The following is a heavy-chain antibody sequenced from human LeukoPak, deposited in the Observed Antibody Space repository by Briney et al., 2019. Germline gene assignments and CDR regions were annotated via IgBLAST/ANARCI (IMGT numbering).Heavy chain of an antibody. CDR2: IIPIFGTA. CDR3: ARGQDYDFWSGEVYGMDV. Sequence: SVKVSCKASGGTFSSYAISWVRQAPGQGLEWMGGIIPIFGTANYAQKFQGRVTITADESTSTAYMELSSLRSEDTAVYYCARGQDYDFWSGEVYGMDVWGQGTTVTVSS. V-gene: IGHV1-69*13. D-gene: IGHD3-3*01. J-gene: IGHJ6*02. CDR1: GGTFSSYA.